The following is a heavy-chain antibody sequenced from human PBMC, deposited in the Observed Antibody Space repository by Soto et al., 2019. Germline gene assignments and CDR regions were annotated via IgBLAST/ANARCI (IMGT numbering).Heavy chain of an antibody. J-gene: IGHJ6*02. CDR2: IIPIFGTA. CDR1: GGTFSSYA. V-gene: IGHV1-69*13. CDR3: VSKIVVVSAAILDYYGMVV. Sequence: ASVKVSCKASGGTFSSYAISWVRQAPGQGLERMGGIIPIFGTANYAQKLQGRVTITADESTSTTYMELSSLRSEDMAVYYFVSKIVVVSAAILDYYGMVVWGQGATVTVSS. D-gene: IGHD2-2*01.